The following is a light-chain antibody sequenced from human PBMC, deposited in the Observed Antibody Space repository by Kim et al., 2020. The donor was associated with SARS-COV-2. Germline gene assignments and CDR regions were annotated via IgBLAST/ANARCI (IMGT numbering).Light chain of an antibody. CDR1: ELGNKY. V-gene: IGLV3-1*01. CDR2: QNT. J-gene: IGLJ3*02. CDR3: QAWDSSTHWV. Sequence: SYELTQPPSVSVSPGQTASITCSGDELGNKYVCWYQQKAGQSPQLVIYQNTKRPSGIPERFSGSNSGITATLTISGTQPMDEADFYCQAWDSSTHWVFGGVTKLTVL.